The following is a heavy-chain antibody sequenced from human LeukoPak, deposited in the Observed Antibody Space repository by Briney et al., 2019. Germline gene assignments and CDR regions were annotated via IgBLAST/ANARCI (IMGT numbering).Heavy chain of an antibody. J-gene: IGHJ4*02. CDR3: IPSYGSGSYYKSPPLD. Sequence: GGSLRLSCIASGFTFGDYAMSWLRQAPGKGQEWVGFIRSKAYGGTTEYAASVKGRFTISRDDSKSIAYLQMNSLKTEDTAVYYCIPSYGSGSYYKSPPLDWGQGTLVTVSS. V-gene: IGHV3-49*03. D-gene: IGHD3-10*01. CDR2: IRSKAYGGTT. CDR1: GFTFGDYA.